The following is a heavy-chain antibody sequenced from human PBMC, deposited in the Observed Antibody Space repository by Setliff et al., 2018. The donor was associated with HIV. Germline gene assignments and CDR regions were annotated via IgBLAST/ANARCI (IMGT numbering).Heavy chain of an antibody. V-gene: IGHV5-10-1*01. CDR1: GYSFTSYW. CDR3: ARQDTVMVTGFDY. CDR2: IDPSDSYT. D-gene: IGHD5-18*01. Sequence: RGESLTISCKGSGYSFTSYWISWVRQMPGKGLEWMGRIDPSDSYTNYSPSFQGHVTISADKSISTAYLQWSSLKASDTAMYYCARQDTVMVTGFDYWGQGTLVTVSS. J-gene: IGHJ4*02.